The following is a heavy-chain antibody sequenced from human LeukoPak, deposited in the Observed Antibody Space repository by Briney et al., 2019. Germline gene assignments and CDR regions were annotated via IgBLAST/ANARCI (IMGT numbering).Heavy chain of an antibody. CDR3: ASSPLLWFGELLPNWFGP. J-gene: IGHJ5*02. CDR1: GGSISSYY. V-gene: IGHV4-59*08. CDR2: IYYSGST. Sequence: SETLSLTCTVSGGSISSYYWSWIRQPPGKGLEWIGYIYYSGSTNYNPSLKSRVTISVDTSKNQFSLKLSSVTAADTAVYYCASSPLLWFGELLPNWFGPWGQGTLVTVSS. D-gene: IGHD3-10*01.